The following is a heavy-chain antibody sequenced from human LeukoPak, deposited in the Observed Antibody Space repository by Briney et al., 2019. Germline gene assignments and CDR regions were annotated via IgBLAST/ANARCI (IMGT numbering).Heavy chain of an antibody. V-gene: IGHV3-73*01. CDR2: IRSKANSYAT. CDR3: TRRVDIAMVEGIDFDY. CDR1: GFTFSGSA. J-gene: IGHJ4*02. Sequence: GGSLRLSCAASGFTFSGSAMHWVRQASGKGLEWVGRIRSKANSYATAYAASVKGRFTISRDDSKNTAYLQMNSLKTEDTAVYYCTRRVDIAMVEGIDFDYWGQGALVTVSS. D-gene: IGHD5-18*01.